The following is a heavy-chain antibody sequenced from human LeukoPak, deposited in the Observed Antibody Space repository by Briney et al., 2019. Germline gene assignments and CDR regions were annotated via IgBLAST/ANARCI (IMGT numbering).Heavy chain of an antibody. CDR2: ISGGGGST. V-gene: IGHV3-23*01. Sequence: GGSLRLSCAASGFTFSNYAMSWVRQAPGKGLEWVSGISGGGGSTYYAVSVKGRFTISKDNSKNTVYLQMSSLRVDDTAVYYCAKAASSSWPSYYYGMDVWGQGTTVTVSS. J-gene: IGHJ6*02. D-gene: IGHD6-13*01. CDR3: AKAASSSWPSYYYGMDV. CDR1: GFTFSNYA.